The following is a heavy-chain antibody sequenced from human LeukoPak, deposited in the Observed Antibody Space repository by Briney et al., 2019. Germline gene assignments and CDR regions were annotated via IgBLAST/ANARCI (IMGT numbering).Heavy chain of an antibody. D-gene: IGHD2-15*01. CDR2: LDYSGST. V-gene: IGHV4-39*01. J-gene: IGHJ4*02. CDR1: GGSISSSIYY. Sequence: PSETLSLTCTVSGGSISSSIYYWGWIRQPPGKGPEWIGSLDYSGSTYYNPSLKSRVTISVDTSKNQFSLRLNSGTAAGTAVYFCARLVVSSGVYFDYWGEGSLVTVSS. CDR3: ARLVVSSGVYFDY.